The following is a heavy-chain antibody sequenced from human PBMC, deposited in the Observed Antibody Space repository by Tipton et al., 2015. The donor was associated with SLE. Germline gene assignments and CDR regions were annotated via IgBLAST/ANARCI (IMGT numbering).Heavy chain of an antibody. J-gene: IGHJ4*02. Sequence: TLSLTCDVYGDSVRNFYWNWVRQPPGKGLEWIGAVHYSRDTNYNPSLKSRLTMSVDTSKNQLSLKLSSVTAADTAVYYCARIDGAYDQFYLDYWGQGILVTVSS. CDR3: ARIDGAYDQFYLDY. D-gene: IGHD4-17*01. CDR1: GDSVRNFY. CDR2: VHYSRDT. V-gene: IGHV4-59*02.